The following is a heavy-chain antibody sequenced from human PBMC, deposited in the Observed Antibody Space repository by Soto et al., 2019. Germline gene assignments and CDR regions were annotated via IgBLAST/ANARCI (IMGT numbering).Heavy chain of an antibody. CDR3: ARSITRSELYFPD. J-gene: IGHJ1*01. Sequence: QVQLQETGPGLLMPSETLSLTCTVSGGSLTGYYWGWIRQSPARGLEWIGYIYYRGDTDYSPSLQCRLTISLDRPKNQFFLKLSSVTAANSAVYFCARSITRSELYFPDWGQVTLVTVSS. CDR1: GGSLTGYY. D-gene: IGHD3-10*01. V-gene: IGHV4-59*12. CDR2: IYYRGDT.